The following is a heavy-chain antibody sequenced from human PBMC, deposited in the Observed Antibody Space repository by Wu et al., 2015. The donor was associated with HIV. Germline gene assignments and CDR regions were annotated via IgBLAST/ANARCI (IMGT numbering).Heavy chain of an antibody. D-gene: IGHD3-22*01. CDR3: ARSPSSSGYYYAY. CDR2: INPNSGGT. Sequence: QVQLVQSGPEVRRPGSSVRVSCRTLGGTFDKFTINWVRQAPGQGLEWMGWINPNSGGTNYAQKFQGRVTMTRDTSISTAYMELSRLRSDDTAVYYCARSPSSSGYYYAYWGQGTLVTVSS. J-gene: IGHJ4*02. CDR1: GGTFDKFT. V-gene: IGHV1-2*02.